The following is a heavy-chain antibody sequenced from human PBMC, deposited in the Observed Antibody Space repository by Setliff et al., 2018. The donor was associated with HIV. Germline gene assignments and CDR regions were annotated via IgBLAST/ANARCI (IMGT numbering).Heavy chain of an antibody. J-gene: IGHJ6*03. CDR3: ASHQHNFTGYYYYYYYMAV. CDR2: ISYTGST. D-gene: IGHD3-9*01. Sequence: SSETLSLTCTVSGGSISNYYWSWLRQPPGKGLEWIGYISYTGSTNYNPSLKSRVTISVDTPKNQFSLKLSSVTAADTAVYYCASHQHNFTGYYYYYYYMAVWGRGTMVTVSS. CDR1: GGSISNYY. V-gene: IGHV4-59*08.